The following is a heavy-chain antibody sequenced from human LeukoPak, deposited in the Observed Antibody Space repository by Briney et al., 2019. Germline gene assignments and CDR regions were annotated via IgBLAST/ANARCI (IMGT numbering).Heavy chain of an antibody. CDR1: GGSFSGYY. Sequence: PSETLSLTCAVYGGSFSGYYWSWIRQPPGKGLEWIGEINHSGSTNYNPSLKSRVTISVDTSKNQFSLKLSSVTAADTAVYYCARDQPTDYWGQGTLVTVSS. V-gene: IGHV4-34*01. CDR3: ARDQPTDY. CDR2: INHSGST. J-gene: IGHJ4*02.